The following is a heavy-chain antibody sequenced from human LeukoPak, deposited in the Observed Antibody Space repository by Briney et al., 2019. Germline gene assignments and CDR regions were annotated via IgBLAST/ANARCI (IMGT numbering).Heavy chain of an antibody. CDR2: INHSGST. Sequence: SETLSLTCAVYGGSFRGYYWSWIRQPPGKGLEWIGEINHSGSTNYNPSLKSRVTISVDTSKNQFSLKLSSVTAADTAVYYCARGFRGSSGYYGYWGQGTLVTVSS. V-gene: IGHV4-34*01. CDR1: GGSFRGYY. D-gene: IGHD3-22*01. CDR3: ARGFRGSSGYYGY. J-gene: IGHJ4*02.